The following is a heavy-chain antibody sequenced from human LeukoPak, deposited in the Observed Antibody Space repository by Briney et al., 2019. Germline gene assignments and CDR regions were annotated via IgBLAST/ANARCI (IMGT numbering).Heavy chain of an antibody. Sequence: QPGGSLRLSCAASGFTFSSYAMHWVRQAPGKGLEWVAVISYDGSNKYYADSVKGRFTISRDNSKNTLYLQMNSLKAEDTAVYYCARGGRERDYYDFWSGYYPYYYYYMDVWGKGTTVTVSS. CDR3: ARGGRERDYYDFWSGYYPYYYYYMDV. J-gene: IGHJ6*03. D-gene: IGHD3-3*01. V-gene: IGHV3-30*04. CDR2: ISYDGSNK. CDR1: GFTFSSYA.